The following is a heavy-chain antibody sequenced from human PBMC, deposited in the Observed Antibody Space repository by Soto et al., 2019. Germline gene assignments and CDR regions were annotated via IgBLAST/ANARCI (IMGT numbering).Heavy chain of an antibody. CDR3: AKQIYYDSSGYYRHDAFDI. Sequence: GGSLRLSCAASGFTFSSYAMSWVRQAPGKGLEWVSAISGSGGSTYYADSVKGRFTISRDNSKNTLYLQMNSLRAEDTAVYYCAKQIYYDSSGYYRHDAFDIWGQGTMVTVSS. J-gene: IGHJ3*02. D-gene: IGHD3-22*01. CDR1: GFTFSSYA. CDR2: ISGSGGST. V-gene: IGHV3-23*01.